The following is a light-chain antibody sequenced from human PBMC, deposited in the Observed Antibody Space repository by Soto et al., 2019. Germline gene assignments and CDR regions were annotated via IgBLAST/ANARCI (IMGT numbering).Light chain of an antibody. CDR2: ENN. CDR3: GTWDSSLSAYV. Sequence: QSVLTQPHSVSAAQGQKVTISCSGSSSNIGNNYVSWYQQLPGTAPKLLIYENNKRPSGIPDRFSGSKSGTSATLGITGLQTGDEADYYCGTWDSSLSAYVFGTGTKLTVL. J-gene: IGLJ1*01. CDR1: SSNIGNNY. V-gene: IGLV1-51*02.